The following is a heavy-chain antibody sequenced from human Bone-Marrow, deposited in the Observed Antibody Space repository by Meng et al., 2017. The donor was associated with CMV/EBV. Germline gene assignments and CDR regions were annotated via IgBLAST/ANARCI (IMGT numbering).Heavy chain of an antibody. CDR2: ISGSGGST. CDR1: GFTFSSYA. D-gene: IGHD3-3*01. V-gene: IGHV3-23*01. CDR3: AKFRLDITIFGVVTAAGCDY. Sequence: GESLKISCAASGFTFSSYAMSWVRQAPGKGLEWVSAISGSGGSTYYADSVKGRFTISRDNSKNTLYLQMNSLRAEDTAVYYCAKFRLDITIFGVVTAAGCDYWGQGTLVTVSS. J-gene: IGHJ4*02.